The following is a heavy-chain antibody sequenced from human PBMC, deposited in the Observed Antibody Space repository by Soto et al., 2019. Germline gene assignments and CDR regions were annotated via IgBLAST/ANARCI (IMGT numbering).Heavy chain of an antibody. CDR2: ISAYNGNT. CDR3: ARDRRSYALDY. D-gene: IGHD1-26*01. Sequence: QVQLVQSGAEVKKPGASVKVSCKASGYTFTSYGISWVRQAPGQGLEWMGWISAYNGNTNYAQKLQGRVTMTTDTTTSTAYKQLRILRSDATAVYCCARDRRSYALDYWGQGTLVTVSS. J-gene: IGHJ4*02. CDR1: GYTFTSYG. V-gene: IGHV1-18*01.